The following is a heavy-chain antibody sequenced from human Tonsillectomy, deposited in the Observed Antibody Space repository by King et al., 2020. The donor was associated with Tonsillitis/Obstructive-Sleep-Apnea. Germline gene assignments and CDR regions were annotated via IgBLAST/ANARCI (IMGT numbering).Heavy chain of an antibody. CDR1: GFTFSSYA. V-gene: IGHV3-23*04. CDR3: AKRSDAFDI. CDR2: ISGSGDT. Sequence: VQLVESGGGLVQPGGSLSLSCAAAGFTFSSYAMSWVRRAPGKGVEGVSAISGSGDTYYADSLKGRFTISRDNSKNTLYLQMDSLRAEDTAVYYCAKRSDAFDIWGQGTMVTVSS. D-gene: IGHD5-24*01. J-gene: IGHJ3*02.